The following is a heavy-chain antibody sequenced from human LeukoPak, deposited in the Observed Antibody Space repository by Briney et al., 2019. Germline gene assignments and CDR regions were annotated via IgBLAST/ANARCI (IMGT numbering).Heavy chain of an antibody. CDR3: ARDRGQLGRPYYYGFDV. Sequence: PSGTLSLTCTVSGGSISSYYCTWIRQPPGKGLEGIGYIYYGGSTNYNPSLKSLVTISMDTSKNQFSLNLNSVTAADAAVYYCARDRGQLGRPYYYGFDVWGQGTTVTVS. J-gene: IGHJ6*02. CDR2: IYYGGST. V-gene: IGHV4-59*01. CDR1: GGSISSYY. D-gene: IGHD3-10*01.